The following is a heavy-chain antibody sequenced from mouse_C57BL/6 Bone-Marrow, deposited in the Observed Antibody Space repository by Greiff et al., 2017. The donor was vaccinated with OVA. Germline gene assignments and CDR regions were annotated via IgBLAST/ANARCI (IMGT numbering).Heavy chain of an antibody. Sequence: EVKLVESGAELVRPGASVKLSCTASGFNIKDDYMHWVKQRPEQGLEWIGWIDPENGDTEYASKFQGKATITADTSSNTAYLQLSSLTSEDTAVYYCTTDGNYGDYWGQGTTLTVSS. CDR2: IDPENGDT. V-gene: IGHV14-4*01. CDR1: GFNIKDDY. J-gene: IGHJ2*01. D-gene: IGHD2-1*01. CDR3: TTDGNYGDY.